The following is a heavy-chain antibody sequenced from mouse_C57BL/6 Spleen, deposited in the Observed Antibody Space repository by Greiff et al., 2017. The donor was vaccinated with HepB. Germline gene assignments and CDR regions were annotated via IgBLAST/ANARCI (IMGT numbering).Heavy chain of an antibody. CDR1: GYAFSSYW. D-gene: IGHD4-1*01. V-gene: IGHV1-80*01. Sequence: VQLQQSGAELVKPGASVKISCKASGYAFSSYWMNWVKQRPGKGLEWIGQIYPGDGDTNYNGKFKGKATLTADKSSSTPYMQLSSLTSEDSAVYFCARSGLGRGYAMDYWGQGTSVTVSS. J-gene: IGHJ4*01. CDR3: ARSGLGRGYAMDY. CDR2: IYPGDGDT.